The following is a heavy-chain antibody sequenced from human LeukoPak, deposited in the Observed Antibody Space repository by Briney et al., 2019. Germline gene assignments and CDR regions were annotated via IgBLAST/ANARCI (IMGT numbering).Heavy chain of an antibody. J-gene: IGHJ4*02. V-gene: IGHV3-11*01. CDR1: GFTFSDHY. CDR2: IS. D-gene: IGHD2-2*01. CDR3: ARDPDTRSKVDY. Sequence: GGSLRLSCAASGFTFSDHYMSWIRQTPGKGLEWVSRISRDTESVKGRFTISRDNTKNSLYLQMNSLRVDDTAVYYCARDPDTRSKVDYWGQGTLVTVSS.